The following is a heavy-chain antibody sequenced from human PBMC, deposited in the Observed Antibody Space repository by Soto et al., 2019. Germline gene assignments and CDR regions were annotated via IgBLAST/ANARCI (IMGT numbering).Heavy chain of an antibody. CDR1: GFTFSSYE. J-gene: IGHJ6*02. V-gene: IGHV3-48*03. CDR2: ISSSGRTT. CDR3: ARDRDELVGIFPYYYGMDV. Sequence: GGSLRLSCAASGFTFSSYEMNWVRQAPGKGLERVSYISSSGRTTYYADSVKGRFTISRDNAKNSLSLQMNSLRADDTAVYYCARDRDELVGIFPYYYGMDVWGQGTTVAVS. D-gene: IGHD2-21*01.